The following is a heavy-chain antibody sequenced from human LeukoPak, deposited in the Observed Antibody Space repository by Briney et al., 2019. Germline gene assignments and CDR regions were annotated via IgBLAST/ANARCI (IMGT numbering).Heavy chain of an antibody. Sequence: ASVKVSCKASGYTFTGYYMHWVRQAPGQGLEWMGWINPNSGGTNYAQKFQGRVTMTWDTSISTAYMELSRLRSDDTAVYYCAIEEMATITGSFDYWGQGTLVTVSS. J-gene: IGHJ4*01. D-gene: IGHD4-4*01. CDR3: AIEEMATITGSFDY. CDR1: GYTFTGYY. CDR2: INPNSGGT. V-gene: IGHV1-2*02.